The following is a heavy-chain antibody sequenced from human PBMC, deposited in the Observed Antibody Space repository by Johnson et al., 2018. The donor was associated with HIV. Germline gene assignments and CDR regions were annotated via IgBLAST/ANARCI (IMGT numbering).Heavy chain of an antibody. CDR1: GFTFDDYA. CDR2: ISWNSGSI. Sequence: VQLVESGGGLVQPGRSLRLSCAASGFTFDDYAMHWVRQAPGKGLEWVSGISWNSGSIGYADSVKGRFTISRDNAKNSLYLQMNSLRAEDTAVYYCASDRAAAGTDAFDIWGQGTMVTVSS. D-gene: IGHD6-13*01. CDR3: ASDRAAAGTDAFDI. V-gene: IGHV3-9*01. J-gene: IGHJ3*02.